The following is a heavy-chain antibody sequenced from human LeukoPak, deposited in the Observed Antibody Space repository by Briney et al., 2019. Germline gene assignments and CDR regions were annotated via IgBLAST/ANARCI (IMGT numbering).Heavy chain of an antibody. CDR2: IRYDGSNK. CDR1: GFTFSSYG. CDR3: AKDRGYCSGGSCLHFDY. J-gene: IGHJ4*02. Sequence: PGGSLRLSCAASGFTFSSYGMHWVRQAPGKGLEWVAFIRYDGSNKYYADSVKGRFTISRDNSKNTLYLQMNSLRAEDTAVYYCAKDRGYCSGGSCLHFDYWGQGTLVTVSS. V-gene: IGHV3-30*02. D-gene: IGHD2-15*01.